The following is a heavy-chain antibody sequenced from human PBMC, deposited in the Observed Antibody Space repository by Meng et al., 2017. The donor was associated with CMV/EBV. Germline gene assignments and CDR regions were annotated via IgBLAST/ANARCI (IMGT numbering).Heavy chain of an antibody. V-gene: IGHV4-4*02. D-gene: IGHD3-3*01. CDR3: ARGREYYDFWSGYLIRWFDP. J-gene: IGHJ5*02. CDR1: GGSISSSNW. Sequence: SETLSLTCAVSGGSISSSNWWSWVRQPPGKGLEWIGEIYHSGRTNYNPSLKSRVTISVDKSKNQFSLKLSSVTAADTAVYYCARGREYYDFWSGYLIRWFDPWGQGTLVTVSS. CDR2: IYHSGRT.